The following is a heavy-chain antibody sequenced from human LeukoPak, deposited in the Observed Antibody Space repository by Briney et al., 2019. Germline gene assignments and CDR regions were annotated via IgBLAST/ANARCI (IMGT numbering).Heavy chain of an antibody. CDR2: MNPNSGNT. CDR1: GYTFTSYD. V-gene: IGHV1-8*01. J-gene: IGHJ4*02. CDR3: ARGALDRPTGDY. Sequence: ASVKVSCKASGYTFTSYDINWVRQATGQGLEWMGWMNPNSGNTGYAQKFQGRVTMTRNTSISTAYMELSSLGSEDTAVYYCARGALDRPTGDYWGQGTLVTVSS. D-gene: IGHD3-22*01.